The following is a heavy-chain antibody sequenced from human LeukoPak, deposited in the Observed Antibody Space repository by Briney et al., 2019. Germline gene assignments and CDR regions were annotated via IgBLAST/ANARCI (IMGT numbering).Heavy chain of an antibody. J-gene: IGHJ4*02. Sequence: GGSLRLSCAASGFTFSSYAMTWVRQAPGKGLEWVSAISGSGGSTYYADSVKGRFTISRDNSKNTLYLQMNSLRAEDTAVYHCAKGGDYVWGSYRRFDYWGQGTLVTVSS. D-gene: IGHD3-16*02. CDR1: GFTFSSYA. CDR2: ISGSGGST. V-gene: IGHV3-23*01. CDR3: AKGGDYVWGSYRRFDY.